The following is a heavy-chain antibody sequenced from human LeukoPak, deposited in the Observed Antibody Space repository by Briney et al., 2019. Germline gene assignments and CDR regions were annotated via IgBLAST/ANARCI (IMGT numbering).Heavy chain of an antibody. CDR3: ARFSQYYDSPTHYLDY. V-gene: IGHV4-59*08. Sequence: SETLSLTSTVSGGSINNYYWSWVRQPPGAGLEWLAYIYYTGSTNYNPSLKTRLTISVDTSKNQFSLRLNSVTAADTAVYYCARFSQYYDSPTHYLDYWGQGILVTVSS. D-gene: IGHD2/OR15-2a*01. J-gene: IGHJ4*02. CDR2: IYYTGST. CDR1: GGSINNYY.